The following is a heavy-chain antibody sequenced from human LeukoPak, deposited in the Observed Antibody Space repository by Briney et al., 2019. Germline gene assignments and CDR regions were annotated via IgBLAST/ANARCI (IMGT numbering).Heavy chain of an antibody. CDR3: ARGKDWDY. V-gene: IGHV1-2*02. CDR1: GYTFTDYY. D-gene: IGHD3/OR15-3a*01. CDR2: INPYSGGT. Sequence: ASVKVSCKPSGYTFTDYYINWLRPAAGQGLEWMGWINPYSGGTNYAQKFQGRVTMTRDTSISTAYMELTRLRSDDTAVYYCARGKDWDYWGQGTLVTVSS. J-gene: IGHJ4*02.